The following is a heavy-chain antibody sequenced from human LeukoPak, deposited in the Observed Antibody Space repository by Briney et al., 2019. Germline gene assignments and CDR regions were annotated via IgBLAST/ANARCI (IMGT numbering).Heavy chain of an antibody. CDR2: INHSGST. CDR1: GGSFSGYY. D-gene: IGHD3-22*01. CDR3: ARGALKSKTYYYDSSGYSWFDP. V-gene: IGHV4-34*01. J-gene: IGHJ5*02. Sequence: PSETLSLTCAVYGGSFSGYYWSWIRQPPGKGLEWIGEINHSGSTNYNPSLKSRVTMSVDTSENQFSLKLSSVTAADTAVYYCARGALKSKTYYYDSSGYSWFDPWGQGTLVTVSS.